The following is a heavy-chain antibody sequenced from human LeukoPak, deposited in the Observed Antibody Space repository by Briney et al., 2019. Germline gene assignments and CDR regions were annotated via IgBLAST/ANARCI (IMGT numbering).Heavy chain of an antibody. D-gene: IGHD6-19*01. V-gene: IGHV4-34*01. CDR1: GGSFSGYY. CDR3: ARSLAVAGEQYDAFDI. Sequence: SETLSLTCAVYGGSFSGYYWSWVRQPPGKGVEWIGEINHIGSTNYNPSLKSRVTISVDPSKNQFSLKLSSVTAADTAVYYCARSLAVAGEQYDAFDIWGQGTMVTVSS. J-gene: IGHJ3*02. CDR2: INHIGST.